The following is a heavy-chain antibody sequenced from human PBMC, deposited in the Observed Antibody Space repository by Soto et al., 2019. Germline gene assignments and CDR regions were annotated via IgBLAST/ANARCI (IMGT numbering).Heavy chain of an antibody. J-gene: IGHJ4*02. CDR2: ISTYTGHT. CDR3: PSGSDFDY. V-gene: IGHV1-18*01. Sequence: QVQLVQSGVEVKKPGASVKVSCKASGYTFTRYGISWVRQAPGQGLEWMGWISTYTGHTDYSQKLQGRVTMTTDTSTSTAYMELRSLRSDDTAVYYCPSGSDFDYWGQGTLVTVSS. CDR1: GYTFTRYG.